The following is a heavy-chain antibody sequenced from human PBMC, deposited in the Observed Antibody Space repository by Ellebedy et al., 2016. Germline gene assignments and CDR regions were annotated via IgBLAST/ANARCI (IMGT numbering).Heavy chain of an antibody. Sequence: SETLSLTCTVSGASISTYFWGWIRQPPGKGLEYIGYIYYTGSTNYNPSLKSRVTLSVDTSKNQFSLKLKSVTAADTAVYYCARSMSSRPLDPFDIWGLGTMVTVSS. D-gene: IGHD2-21*01. CDR3: ARSMSSRPLDPFDI. CDR1: GASISTYF. CDR2: IYYTGST. J-gene: IGHJ3*02. V-gene: IGHV4-59*12.